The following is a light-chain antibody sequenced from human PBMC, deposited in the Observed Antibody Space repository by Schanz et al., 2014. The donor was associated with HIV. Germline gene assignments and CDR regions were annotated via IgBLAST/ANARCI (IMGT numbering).Light chain of an antibody. CDR3: SSYTTSSTLV. J-gene: IGLJ2*01. CDR2: DVT. CDR1: SGDVGPYDY. V-gene: IGLV2-14*03. Sequence: QSALAQSASVSGSLGQSITISCTGTSGDVGPYDYVSWYQQHPGQAPKLLIYDVTYRPSGISNRFSGSKSAYTASLTISGLQPEDEADYYCSSYTTSSTLVFGGGTKLTVL.